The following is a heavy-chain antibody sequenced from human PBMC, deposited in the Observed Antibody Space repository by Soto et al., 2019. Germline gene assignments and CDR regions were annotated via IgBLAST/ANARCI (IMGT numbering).Heavy chain of an antibody. Sequence: EVQVVESGGGLVQPGGSLRLSCAASGFSVRVNYMTWVRQAPGKGLEWVSVTYTGGDTDYADSVKGRFTTSRDNSKNMLCLEVSSLRAEDTAVYYCARVSFSNDYDHYYMDVWGKGTTVTVSS. D-gene: IGHD4-4*01. CDR1: GFSVRVNY. V-gene: IGHV3-66*01. CDR2: TYTGGDT. CDR3: ARVSFSNDYDHYYMDV. J-gene: IGHJ6*03.